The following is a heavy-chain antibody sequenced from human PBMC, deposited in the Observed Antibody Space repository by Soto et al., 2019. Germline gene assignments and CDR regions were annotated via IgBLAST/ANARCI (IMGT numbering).Heavy chain of an antibody. CDR1: GFTFSNAW. J-gene: IGHJ6*02. Sequence: GGSLRLSCAASGFTFSNAWMNWVRRAPGKGLEWVGRIKSKTDGGTTDYAAPVKGRFTISRDDSKNTLYLQMNSLKTEDTAVYYCTTDPGLRYFDWLGSMDVWGQGTTVTVSS. D-gene: IGHD3-9*01. CDR3: TTDPGLRYFDWLGSMDV. V-gene: IGHV3-15*07. CDR2: IKSKTDGGTT.